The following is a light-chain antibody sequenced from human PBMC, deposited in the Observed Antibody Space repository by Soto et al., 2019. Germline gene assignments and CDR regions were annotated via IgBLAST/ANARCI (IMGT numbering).Light chain of an antibody. CDR2: KAS. V-gene: IGKV1-5*03. CDR1: QSISSW. Sequence: DIQMTQSPSTLSASVRDRVTITCRASQSISSWLAWYQQKPGKAPKLLIYKASSLESGVPSRFSGSGSGTEFTLTISSLQPDDFATYYCQQYNSYQYTLGQGTKLEIK. J-gene: IGKJ2*01. CDR3: QQYNSYQYT.